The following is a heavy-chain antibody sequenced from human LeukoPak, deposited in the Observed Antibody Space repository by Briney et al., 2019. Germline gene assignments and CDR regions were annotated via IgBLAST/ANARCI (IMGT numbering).Heavy chain of an antibody. D-gene: IGHD6-6*01. Sequence: GGSLRLSCTASGFTFSEYAMSWVRQAPGKGLEWVSSITATSGSIYYAESVQGRFIISRDNSKSTLYLHMNSLRAEDMALYYCTRGLESSSSSTDAFEIWGQGTMVTVSS. J-gene: IGHJ3*02. CDR1: GFTFSEYA. V-gene: IGHV3-23*01. CDR3: TRGLESSSSSTDAFEI. CDR2: ITATSGSI.